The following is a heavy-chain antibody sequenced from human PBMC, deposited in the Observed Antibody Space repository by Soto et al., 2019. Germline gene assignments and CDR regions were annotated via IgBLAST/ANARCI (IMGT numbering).Heavy chain of an antibody. D-gene: IGHD3-9*01. J-gene: IGHJ3*02. CDR3: ARNDILHDAFDI. CDR1: GGSISSYY. V-gene: IGHV4-59*01. Sequence: SETLSLTCTVSGGSISSYYWSWIRQPPGKGLEWIGYIYYSGSTNYNPSLKSRVTISVDTSKNQFSLKLSSVTAADTAVYYCARNDILHDAFDIWGQGTMVTVSS. CDR2: IYYSGST.